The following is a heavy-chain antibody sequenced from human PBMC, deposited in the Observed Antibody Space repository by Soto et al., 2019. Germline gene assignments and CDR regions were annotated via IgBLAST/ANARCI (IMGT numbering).Heavy chain of an antibody. CDR1: GFTFSSYG. D-gene: IGHD5-12*01. CDR3: ARAWVEYSGYVRGG. V-gene: IGHV3-33*01. CDR2: IWYDGSNK. Sequence: QVQLVESGGGVVQPGRSLRLSCAASGFTFSSYGMHWVRQAPGKGLEWVAVIWYDGSNKYYADSVKGRFTISRDNSKNTLYLKMNSLGAEDTAVYYWARAWVEYSGYVRGGWGQGTLVTVSS. J-gene: IGHJ4*02.